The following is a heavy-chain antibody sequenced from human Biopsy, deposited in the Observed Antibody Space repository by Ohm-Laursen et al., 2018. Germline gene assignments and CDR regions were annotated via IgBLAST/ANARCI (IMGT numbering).Heavy chain of an antibody. CDR2: ISPYNDKT. V-gene: IGHV1-18*01. J-gene: IGHJ4*02. CDR3: ARVFCTSTTCYGLLDN. D-gene: IGHD2/OR15-2a*01. Sequence: ASVKVSCKASGGTFNNYAISWVRQAPGQGLEWMGWISPYNDKTSYPPKLQDRVTMTADTSTNTAHMGLRSLRSDDTAVYYCARVFCTSTTCYGLLDNWGQGTVVTVSS. CDR1: GGTFNNYA.